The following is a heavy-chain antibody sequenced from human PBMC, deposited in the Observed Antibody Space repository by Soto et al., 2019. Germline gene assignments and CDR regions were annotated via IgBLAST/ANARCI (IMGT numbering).Heavy chain of an antibody. CDR2: ISHDGSNK. V-gene: IGHV3-30-3*01. D-gene: IGHD1-1*01. J-gene: IGHJ4*02. CDR3: ARDEGTGRPLDY. CDR1: GFTFSSTA. Sequence: ESVGGVVQPGRSLRLSCAASGFTFSSTAMHWVRQSPGKGLEWVAVISHDGSNKYNADSVKGRFTISRDNSKNTLFLQMNSLRAEDTAVYYCARDEGTGRPLDYWGQGTLVTVSS.